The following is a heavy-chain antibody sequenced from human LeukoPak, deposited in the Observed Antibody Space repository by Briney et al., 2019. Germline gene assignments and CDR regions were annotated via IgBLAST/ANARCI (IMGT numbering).Heavy chain of an antibody. CDR1: GYTFTSYG. Sequence: ASVKVSCKASGYTFTSYGISWVRQAPGQGLEWMGWINPNSGGTNYAQKFQGRVTMTRDTSISTAYMELSRLRSDDTAVYYCANRLGYCSSTSCSDYWGQGTLVTVSS. V-gene: IGHV1-2*02. CDR2: INPNSGGT. D-gene: IGHD2-2*01. CDR3: ANRLGYCSSTSCSDY. J-gene: IGHJ4*02.